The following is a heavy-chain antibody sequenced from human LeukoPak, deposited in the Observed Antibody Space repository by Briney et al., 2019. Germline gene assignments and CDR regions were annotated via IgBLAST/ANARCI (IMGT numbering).Heavy chain of an antibody. V-gene: IGHV3-48*04. CDR1: GFTFSSYA. D-gene: IGHD1-1*01. CDR2: ISSSGSTI. J-gene: IGHJ6*03. CDR3: ASVGRTTGTTSGYYYYMDV. Sequence: GGSLRLSCAASGFTFSSYAMMWVRQAPGKGLEWVSYISSSGSTIYYADSVKGRFTISRDNAKNSLYLQMNSLRAEDTAVYYCASVGRTTGTTSGYYYYMDVWGKGTTVTVSS.